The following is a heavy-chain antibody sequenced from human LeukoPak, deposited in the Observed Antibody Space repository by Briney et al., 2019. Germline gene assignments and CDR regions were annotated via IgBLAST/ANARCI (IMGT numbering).Heavy chain of an antibody. Sequence: GGSLRLSCAASGFTFSSYGMHWVRQAPGKGLEWVGFIRSKAYGGTTEYAASVKGRFTISRDDSKSIAYLQMNSLKTEDTAVYYCTRDRDSHAFDIWGQGTMVTVSS. V-gene: IGHV3-49*04. CDR1: GFTFSSYG. D-gene: IGHD2-21*01. CDR2: IRSKAYGGTT. J-gene: IGHJ3*02. CDR3: TRDRDSHAFDI.